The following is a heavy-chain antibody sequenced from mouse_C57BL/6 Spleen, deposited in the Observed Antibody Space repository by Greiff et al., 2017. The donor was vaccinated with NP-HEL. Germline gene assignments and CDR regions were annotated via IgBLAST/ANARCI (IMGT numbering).Heavy chain of an antibody. V-gene: IGHV1-53*01. J-gene: IGHJ3*01. D-gene: IGHD1-1*01. CDR1: GYTFTSYW. CDR3: ERAGTTVVAWFAY. CDR2: INPSNGGT. Sequence: QVQLQQPGTELVKPGASVKLSCKASGYTFTSYWMHWVKQRPGQGLEWIGNINPSNGGTNYNEKFKSKATLTGDKSASTAYMQRSSLTSEDSAVYYCERAGTTVVAWFAYWGQGTLVTVSA.